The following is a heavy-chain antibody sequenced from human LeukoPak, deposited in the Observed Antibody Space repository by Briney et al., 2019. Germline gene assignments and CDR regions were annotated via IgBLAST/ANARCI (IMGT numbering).Heavy chain of an antibody. Sequence: GGSLRLSCAASGFTFSSYSMNWVRQAPGKGLEWVSSISSSSYIYYADSVKGRFTISRDNSKNTLYLQMNSLRAEDTAVYYCAKGPTSGYLDYWGQGTLVTVSS. D-gene: IGHD3-22*01. CDR1: GFTFSSYS. V-gene: IGHV3-21*01. J-gene: IGHJ4*02. CDR2: ISSSSYI. CDR3: AKGPTSGYLDY.